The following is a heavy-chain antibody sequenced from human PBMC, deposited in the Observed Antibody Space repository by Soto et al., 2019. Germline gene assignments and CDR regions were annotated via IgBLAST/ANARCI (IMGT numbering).Heavy chain of an antibody. V-gene: IGHV4-39*01. J-gene: IGHJ5*02. D-gene: IGHD6-19*01. CDR3: ARRCSRGRYATSIWGWSGP. Sequence: PSETLSLTCTVSGGSISSSSHYWGWIRQPPGKGLEWIGSIYYSGSTYYNPSLKSRVTISVDTSKNQFSLKLSSVTAADTAVYYYARRCSRGRYATSIWGWSGPWSEANLVTACS. CDR1: GGSISSSSHY. CDR2: IYYSGST.